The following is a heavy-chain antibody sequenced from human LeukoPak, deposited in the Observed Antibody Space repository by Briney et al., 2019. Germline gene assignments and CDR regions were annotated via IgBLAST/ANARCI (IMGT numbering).Heavy chain of an antibody. Sequence: GGSLRLSCAASEFTFSSYDMHWVRQATGKGLEWVSAIGTAGDTYYPGSVKGRFTISRENAKNSLYLQMNSLRAGDTAVYYCARQEPSSGYWGDAFDIWGQGTMVTVSS. V-gene: IGHV3-13*04. CDR2: IGTAGDT. CDR1: EFTFSSYD. D-gene: IGHD3-22*01. J-gene: IGHJ3*02. CDR3: ARQEPSSGYWGDAFDI.